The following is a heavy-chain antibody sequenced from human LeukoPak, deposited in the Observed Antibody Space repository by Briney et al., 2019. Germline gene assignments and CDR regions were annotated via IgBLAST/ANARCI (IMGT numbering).Heavy chain of an antibody. Sequence: GGSLRLSCAASGFTFSSYWMSWVRQAPGKGLEWVSSISSSCTYIYYADSVKGRFTISRDNAKNSLYLQMSSLRDEDTAVYYCARKVGATSFDYWGQGTLVTVSS. V-gene: IGHV3-21*01. CDR3: ARKVGATSFDY. D-gene: IGHD1-26*01. CDR1: GFTFSSYW. J-gene: IGHJ4*02. CDR2: ISSSCTYI.